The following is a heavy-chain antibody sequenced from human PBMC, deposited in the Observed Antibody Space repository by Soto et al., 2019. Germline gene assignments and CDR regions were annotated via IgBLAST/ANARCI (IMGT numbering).Heavy chain of an antibody. CDR2: MNPNSGNT. Sequence: ASVKVSCKASGYTFTSYDINWVRQATGQGLEWMGWMNPNSGNTGYAQKFQGRVTMTRNTSISTAYMELSSLRSEDTAVYYCARGRYDILTGYYNAAFDIWGQGTMVTV. V-gene: IGHV1-8*01. CDR1: GYTFTSYD. D-gene: IGHD3-9*01. J-gene: IGHJ3*02. CDR3: ARGRYDILTGYYNAAFDI.